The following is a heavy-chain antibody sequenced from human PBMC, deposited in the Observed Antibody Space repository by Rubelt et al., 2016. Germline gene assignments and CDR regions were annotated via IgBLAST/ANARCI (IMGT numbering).Heavy chain of an antibody. Sequence: GFSLSTSGVGVGWIRQPPGKALEWLALIYWDDDKRYSPSLKSRLTITKDTSKNQVVLTMTNMDPVDTATYYCAHILSSSPFEETEYYFDYWGQGTLVTVSS. CDR3: AHILSSSPFEETEYYFDY. CDR1: GFSLSTSGVG. D-gene: IGHD6-6*01. V-gene: IGHV2-5*02. CDR2: IYWDDDK. J-gene: IGHJ4*02.